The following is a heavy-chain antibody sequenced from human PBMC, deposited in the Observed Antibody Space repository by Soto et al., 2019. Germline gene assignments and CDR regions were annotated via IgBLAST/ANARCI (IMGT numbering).Heavy chain of an antibody. D-gene: IGHD3-10*01. Sequence: GGSLRLSCAVSGFTFRTYAMHWVRQAPGKGPEWVAFIAYDGSNTYYADSVKGRFTISRENSKSMLYVQMNSLRPEDTAVYYCAKDQSTGEIDYWGQGTLVTVSS. V-gene: IGHV3-30*18. CDR3: AKDQSTGEIDY. CDR1: GFTFRTYA. J-gene: IGHJ4*02. CDR2: IAYDGSNT.